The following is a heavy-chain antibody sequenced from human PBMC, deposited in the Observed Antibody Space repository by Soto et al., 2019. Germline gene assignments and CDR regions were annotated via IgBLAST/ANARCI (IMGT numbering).Heavy chain of an antibody. CDR1: GFTFSSYW. J-gene: IGHJ6*04. D-gene: IGHD6-19*01. V-gene: IGHV3-74*01. Sequence: EVQLVESGGGLVQPGGSLRLSCAASGFTFSSYWMHWVRQAPGKGLVWVSRINSDGSSTSYADSVKGRFTISRDNVKNTMYLQMNILRAEDTAVYYCASPYIYSSDLYFYSMNVWGKGTTVTVSS. CDR2: INSDGSST. CDR3: ASPYIYSSDLYFYSMNV.